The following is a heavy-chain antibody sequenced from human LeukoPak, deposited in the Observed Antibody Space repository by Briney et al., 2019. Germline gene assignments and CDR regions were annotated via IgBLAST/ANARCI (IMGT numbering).Heavy chain of an antibody. CDR2: IIPIFGTA. J-gene: IGHJ6*03. CDR3: ARDRTTFGELYDYYYYMDV. Sequence: SVKVSCKASGGTFSSYAISWVRQAPGQGLEWMGGIIPIFGTANYAQKFQGRVTITTDESTSTAYMELSSLRSEDTAVYYCARDRTTFGELYDYYYYMDVWGKGTTVTVSS. CDR1: GGTFSSYA. V-gene: IGHV1-69*05. D-gene: IGHD3-10*01.